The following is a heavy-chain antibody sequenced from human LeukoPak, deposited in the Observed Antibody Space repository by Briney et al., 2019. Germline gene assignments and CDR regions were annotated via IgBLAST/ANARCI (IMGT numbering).Heavy chain of an antibody. Sequence: ASVKVSCKVSGHALSELSMHWVRQAPGEGLEWMGGFDPEDAEKIYAQKFQGRVTMTEDTSTDTAYMELSSLRSEDTAVYYCATWDISGAYRAFHIWGQGTVVTVSS. D-gene: IGHD1-26*01. CDR1: GHALSELS. CDR2: FDPEDAEK. CDR3: ATWDISGAYRAFHI. V-gene: IGHV1-24*01. J-gene: IGHJ3*02.